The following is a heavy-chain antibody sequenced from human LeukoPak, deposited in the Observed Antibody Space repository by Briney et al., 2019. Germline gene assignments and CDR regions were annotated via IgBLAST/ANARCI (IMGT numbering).Heavy chain of an antibody. CDR2: ISGSGGST. J-gene: IGHJ4*02. Sequence: GGSLRLSCAASGFTLSSYAMSWVRQAPGKGLEWVSAISGSGGSTYYADSVKGRFTISRDNSKNTLYLQMDSLRAEDTAVYYCAKGMVVAATNFDYWGQGTLVTVSS. V-gene: IGHV3-23*01. D-gene: IGHD2-15*01. CDR1: GFTLSSYA. CDR3: AKGMVVAATNFDY.